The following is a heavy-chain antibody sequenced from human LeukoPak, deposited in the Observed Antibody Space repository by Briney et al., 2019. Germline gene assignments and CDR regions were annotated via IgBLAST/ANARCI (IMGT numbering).Heavy chain of an antibody. V-gene: IGHV1-46*01. D-gene: IGHD2-21*01. J-gene: IGHJ5*02. CDR3: ATRPPAYDWFDP. CDR1: GYTFTSYY. Sequence: ASVKLSCKASGYTFTSYYMHWVRHAPGQGLEWMGIINPSGGSTSYAQKFQGRVTMTRDTSTSTDYMELSSLRSEDTAVYYCATRPPAYDWFDPWGQGTLVTVSS. CDR2: INPSGGST.